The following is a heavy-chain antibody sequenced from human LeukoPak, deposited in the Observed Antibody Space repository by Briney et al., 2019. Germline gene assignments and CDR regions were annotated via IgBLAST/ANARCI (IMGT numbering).Heavy chain of an antibody. V-gene: IGHV1-69*13. J-gene: IGHJ6*02. CDR2: IIPIFGTA. CDR3: ATVPQYCSGGSCYSDSYYYYYGMDV. CDR1: GGTFCSYA. D-gene: IGHD2-15*01. Sequence: ASVKVSCKASGGTFCSYAISWVRQAPGQGLEWMGGIIPIFGTANYAQKFQGRVTITADESTSTAYMELSSLRSEDTAVYYCATVPQYCSGGSCYSDSYYYYYGMDVWGQGTTVTVSS.